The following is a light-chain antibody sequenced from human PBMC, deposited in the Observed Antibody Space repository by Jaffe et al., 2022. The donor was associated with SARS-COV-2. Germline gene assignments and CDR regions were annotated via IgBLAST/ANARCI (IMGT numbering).Light chain of an antibody. CDR1: SSDIGAYNY. V-gene: IGLV2-14*03. Sequence: QSALTQPAYVSGSPGQSITISCTGTSSDIGAYNYVFWYQHHPGKAPKLMIYDVSYRPSGISNRFSGSKSGNTASLTISGLQAEDEADYYCSSYTGRNTLLFGGGTKLTVL. CDR3: SSYTGRNTLL. J-gene: IGLJ3*02. CDR2: DVS.